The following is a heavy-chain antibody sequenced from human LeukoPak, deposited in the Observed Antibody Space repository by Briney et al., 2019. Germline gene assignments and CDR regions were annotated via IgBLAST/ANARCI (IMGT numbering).Heavy chain of an antibody. J-gene: IGHJ4*02. CDR2: IYTSGST. CDR1: GGSISSYY. CDR3: ARENSGSYREFDY. Sequence: SETLSLTCTVSGGSISSYYWSWIRQPAGKGLEWTGRIYTSGSTNYNASLKSRVSMSVDTSKNPFSLKLSSVTAADTAVFYCARENSGSYREFDYWGQGTLVTVSS. V-gene: IGHV4-4*07. D-gene: IGHD1-26*01.